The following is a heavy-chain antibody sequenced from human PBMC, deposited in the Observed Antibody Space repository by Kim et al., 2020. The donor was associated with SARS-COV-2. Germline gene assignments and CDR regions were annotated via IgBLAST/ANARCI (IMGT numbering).Heavy chain of an antibody. V-gene: IGHV3-7*03. Sequence: KYDVDSVTGRFTIAGDNAKNSLYLEMTSLRAEDTAVYYCARRIGRGWFDPWGQGTLVTVSS. CDR2: K. D-gene: IGHD3-10*01. J-gene: IGHJ5*02. CDR3: ARRIGRGWFDP.